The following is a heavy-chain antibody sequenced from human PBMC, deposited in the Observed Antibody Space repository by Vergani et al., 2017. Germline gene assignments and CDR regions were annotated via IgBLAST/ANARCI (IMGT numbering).Heavy chain of an antibody. CDR3: ESSNWNHVRPIYAYDI. CDR2: INPNSGGT. CDR1: GYTFTGYY. D-gene: IGHD1-14*01. Sequence: QVQLVQSGAEVKKPGASVKVSCKASGYTFTGYYMHWVRQAPGQGLEWRGWINPNSGGTNYAQKFQGRVTMTRDTSISTAYMELSRLRSDDTAVYYCESSNWNHVRPIYAYDIWGQGTMVTVSS. J-gene: IGHJ3*02. V-gene: IGHV1-2*02.